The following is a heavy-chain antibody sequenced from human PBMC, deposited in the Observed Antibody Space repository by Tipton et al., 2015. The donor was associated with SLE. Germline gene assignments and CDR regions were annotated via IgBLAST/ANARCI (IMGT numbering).Heavy chain of an antibody. J-gene: IGHJ4*02. CDR3: AKSLGTMVRGVIPFDY. CDR1: GFTFSSYG. Sequence: SGFTFSSYGMHWVRQAPGKGLEWVAFIRYDGSNKYYADSVKGRFTISRDNSKNTLYLQMNSLRAEDTAVYYCAKSLGTMVRGVIPFDYWGQGTLVTVSS. V-gene: IGHV3-30*02. D-gene: IGHD3-10*01. CDR2: IRYDGSNK.